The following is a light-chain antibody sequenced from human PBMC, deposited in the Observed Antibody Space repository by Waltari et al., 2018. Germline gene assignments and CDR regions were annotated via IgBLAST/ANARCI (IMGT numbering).Light chain of an antibody. J-gene: IGKJ4*01. CDR2: DTS. CDR3: HQRSSWPPALT. V-gene: IGKV3-11*01. Sequence: EIVLTQSPATLSLSPGERATLSCRASQSVSSYSAWYQQKPGKAPRLLIYDTSNRATGIPARFSGSGSGTDFTLTISSLEPEDFAVYYCHQRSSWPPALTFGGGTKVEIK. CDR1: QSVSSY.